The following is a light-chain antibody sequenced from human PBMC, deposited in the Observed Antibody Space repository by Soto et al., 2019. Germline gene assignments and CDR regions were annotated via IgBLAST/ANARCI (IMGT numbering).Light chain of an antibody. CDR1: QRVSSD. CDR2: GAS. Sequence: EIVMTQSPATLSVSPGERATLSCRASQRVSSDVAWYQQKPGQAPRLLIYGASTRATGIPARFSGSGSGTEFTLTINSLHSEDFALYYCQQYNNWPWTLGQGTKVDIK. J-gene: IGKJ1*01. CDR3: QQYNNWPWT. V-gene: IGKV3-15*01.